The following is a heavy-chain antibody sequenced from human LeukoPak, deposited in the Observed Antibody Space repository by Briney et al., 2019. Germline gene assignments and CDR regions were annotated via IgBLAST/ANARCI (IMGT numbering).Heavy chain of an antibody. CDR3: ARGGDDCSSTSCYSPFDY. J-gene: IGHJ4*02. CDR2: ISSNGGST. V-gene: IGHV3-64*01. Sequence: GRSLRLSCAASGFTFSSYAMHWVRQAPGKGLEYVSAISSNGGSTYYANSVKGRFTISRDNSKNTLYLQMGSLRAEDMAVYYCARGGDDCSSTSCYSPFDYWGQGTLVTVSS. D-gene: IGHD2-2*02. CDR1: GFTFSSYA.